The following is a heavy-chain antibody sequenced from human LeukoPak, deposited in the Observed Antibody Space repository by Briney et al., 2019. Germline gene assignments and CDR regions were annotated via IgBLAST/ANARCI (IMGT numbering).Heavy chain of an antibody. CDR3: ARNRTTIFGVVISPTDHYYYYYGMDV. J-gene: IGHJ6*02. CDR1: GYSFTGYY. Sequence: ASVKVSCKASGYSFTGYYIHWVRQAPGQGLEWMGRISPNSGGTNYAQKFQGRVTMTRDTSISTAYMEVSRLRSDDTAVYYCARNRTTIFGVVISPTDHYYYYYGMDVWGQGTTVTVSS. CDR2: ISPNSGGT. D-gene: IGHD3-3*01. V-gene: IGHV1-2*06.